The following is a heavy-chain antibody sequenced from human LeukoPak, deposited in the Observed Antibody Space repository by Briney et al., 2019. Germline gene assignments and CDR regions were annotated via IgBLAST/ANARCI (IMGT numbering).Heavy chain of an antibody. D-gene: IGHD3-10*01. CDR2: INSSGNTR. CDR3: ARDLYYGSASPRLDY. V-gene: IGHV3-48*01. Sequence: PGGSLRLSCAASGFTFSHHNMNWVRQVPGKGLESVSYINSSGNTRYYADSVNGRFNISSHNARGSLYLQTNSWRVEDTAIYYCARDLYYGSASPRLDYWGQGTLVTVSS. CDR1: GFTFSHHN. J-gene: IGHJ4*02.